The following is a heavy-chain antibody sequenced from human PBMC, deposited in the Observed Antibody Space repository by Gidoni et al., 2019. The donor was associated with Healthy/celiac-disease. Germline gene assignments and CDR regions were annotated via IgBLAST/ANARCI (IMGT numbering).Heavy chain of an antibody. D-gene: IGHD3-3*01. CDR2: ISWNSGSI. Sequence: EVQLVESGGGLVQPGRSLRLSCAASGFTFDDYAMHWVRQAPGKGLEWVSGISWNSGSIGYADSVKGRFTISRDNAKNSLYLQMNSLRAEDTALYYCAKDIGAGLRGYYYGMDVWGQGTTVTVSS. CDR3: AKDIGAGLRGYYYGMDV. V-gene: IGHV3-9*01. J-gene: IGHJ6*02. CDR1: GFTFDDYA.